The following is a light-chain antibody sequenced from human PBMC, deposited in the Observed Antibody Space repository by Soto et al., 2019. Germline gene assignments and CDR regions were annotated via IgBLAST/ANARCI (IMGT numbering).Light chain of an antibody. Sequence: DIQMIQSPSSLSASVGDRVTITCRASQNIDNCLSWYQQKPGKAPQLLIYAASSLQSGVPSMFSGSGSGTEFIITSSILHREDLVTYYCQHTCSAPVTFGQGTRVEIK. CDR2: AAS. V-gene: IGKV1-39*01. J-gene: IGKJ1*01. CDR1: QNIDNC. CDR3: QHTCSAPVT.